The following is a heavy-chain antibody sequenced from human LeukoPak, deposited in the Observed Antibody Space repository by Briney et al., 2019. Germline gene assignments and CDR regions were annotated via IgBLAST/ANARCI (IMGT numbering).Heavy chain of an antibody. CDR3: AKDNYYDSSGSLDY. Sequence: GGSLRLSCAASGFTFDDYAMHWVRQAPGKGLEWVSGISWNSGSIGYADSVRGRFTISRDNAKNSLYLQMNSLRAEDTALYYCAKDNYYDSSGSLDYWGQGTLVTVSS. J-gene: IGHJ4*02. CDR1: GFTFDDYA. D-gene: IGHD3-22*01. CDR2: ISWNSGSI. V-gene: IGHV3-9*01.